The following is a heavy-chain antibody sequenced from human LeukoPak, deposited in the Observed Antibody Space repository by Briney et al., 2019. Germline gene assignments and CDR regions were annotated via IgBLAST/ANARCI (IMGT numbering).Heavy chain of an antibody. Sequence: SSETLSLTCTVSGGSISSYYWSWIRQPAGKGLEWIGRIYTSGSTNYNPSLKSRVTMSVDTSKNQFSLKLSSVTAADTAVYYCAWGGYCSGGSCYSGGALGYWGQGTLVTVSS. CDR2: IYTSGST. D-gene: IGHD2-15*01. CDR1: GGSISSYY. J-gene: IGHJ4*02. CDR3: AWGGYCSGGSCYSGGALGY. V-gene: IGHV4-4*07.